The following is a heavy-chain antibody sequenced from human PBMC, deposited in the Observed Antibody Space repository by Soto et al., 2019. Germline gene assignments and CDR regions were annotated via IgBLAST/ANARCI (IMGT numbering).Heavy chain of an antibody. CDR3: ARCGPSNWSVYSGGV. CDR2: ISVSGGPT. D-gene: IGHD3-3*01. CDR1: GFTFSSHA. V-gene: IGHV3-23*01. J-gene: IGHJ6*04. Sequence: EVQLLESGGGLVQPGGSLSLSCTASGFTFSSHAMSWVRQAPGKALEWVSSISVSGGPTNYADSVKGRFAMSRDNSRNTLYIQIHSLRAEEPAVYYCARCGPSNWSVYSGGVWGKGATVTVSA.